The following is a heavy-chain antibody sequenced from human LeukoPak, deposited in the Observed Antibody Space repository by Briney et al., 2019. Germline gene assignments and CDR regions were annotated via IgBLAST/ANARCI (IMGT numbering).Heavy chain of an antibody. Sequence: GWSLRLSCAASGFTFDNYRMSWVRQAPGKGLVWVSTVNADRGNTYYADSVKGRFTISRDNSKSTLILQMNSLRVEDTALYYCTKRVKYGGTWDHFADWGQGTLVTVSS. V-gene: IGHV3-23*01. CDR2: VNADRGNT. CDR3: TKRVKYGGTWDHFAD. J-gene: IGHJ4*02. D-gene: IGHD1-26*01. CDR1: GFTFDNYR.